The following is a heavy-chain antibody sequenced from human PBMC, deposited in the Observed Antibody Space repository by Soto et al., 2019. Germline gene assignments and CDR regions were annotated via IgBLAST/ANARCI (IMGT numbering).Heavy chain of an antibody. J-gene: IGHJ4*02. CDR2: ISGSGGST. CDR3: AKVRGSSWTPFDY. CDR1: GFTFSSYA. Sequence: EVQLLESGGGLVQPGGSLRLSCAASGFTFSSYAMSWVRQSPGKGLEWVSAISGSGGSTYYADSVKGRFTISRDNSKNPLYLQMNSLRAEDTAVYYWAKVRGSSWTPFDYWGQGTLVTVSS. D-gene: IGHD6-13*01. V-gene: IGHV3-23*01.